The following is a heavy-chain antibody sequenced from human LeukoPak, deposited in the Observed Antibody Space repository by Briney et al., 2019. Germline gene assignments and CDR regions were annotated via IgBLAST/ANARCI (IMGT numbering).Heavy chain of an antibody. CDR3: ARDTGLW. J-gene: IGHJ4*02. V-gene: IGHV3-53*01. CDR2: IYSGGDT. D-gene: IGHD2-21*01. Sequence: GGSLRLSCAVSGFTVSNNYMSWVRQAPGKGLEWVSHIYSGGDTYHADSGKGRFTISRDHSKNTVYLQMNNLRVEDTAVYYCARDTGLWWGQGTLVTVSS. CDR1: GFTVSNNY.